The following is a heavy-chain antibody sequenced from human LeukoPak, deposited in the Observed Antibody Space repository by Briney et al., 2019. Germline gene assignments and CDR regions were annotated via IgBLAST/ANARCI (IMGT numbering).Heavy chain of an antibody. CDR1: GFTFSSYA. J-gene: IGHJ4*02. CDR3: AKDGTFSGYYGDY. CDR2: ISGSGGST. Sequence: GGSLRLSCAASGFTFSSYAMSGVRQARGKGLEWVSAISGSGGSTYYADCVKGRFTISRDNSKNTLYLQMNSLRAEDTAVYYCAKDGTFSGYYGDYWGQGTLVTVSS. V-gene: IGHV3-23*01. D-gene: IGHD3-22*01.